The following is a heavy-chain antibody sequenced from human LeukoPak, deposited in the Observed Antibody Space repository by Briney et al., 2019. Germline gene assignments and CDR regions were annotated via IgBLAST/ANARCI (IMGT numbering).Heavy chain of an antibody. V-gene: IGHV1-18*01. CDR1: GYTSTSYG. Sequence: ASVKVSCKASGYTSTSYGISWVRQAPGQGLEWMGWISAYNGNTNYAQKLQGRVTMTTDTSTSTAYMELRSLRSDDTAVYYCARFPPSYALYYYYMDVWGKGTTVTVSS. J-gene: IGHJ6*03. CDR3: ARFPPSYALYYYYMDV. CDR2: ISAYNGNT. D-gene: IGHD2-8*01.